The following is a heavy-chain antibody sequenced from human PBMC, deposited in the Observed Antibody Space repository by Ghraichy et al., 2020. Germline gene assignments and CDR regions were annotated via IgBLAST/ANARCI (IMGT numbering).Heavy chain of an antibody. D-gene: IGHD2-2*01. CDR1: GFTFSSYS. V-gene: IGHV3-21*01. CDR2: ISSSSSYI. J-gene: IGHJ6*02. Sequence: GGSLRLSCAASGFTFSSYSMNWVRQAPGKGLEWVSSISSSSSYIYYADSVKGRFTISRDNAKNSLYLQMNSLRAEDTAVYYCARDRDIVVVPAPHGMDVWGQGTTVTVSS. CDR3: ARDRDIVVVPAPHGMDV.